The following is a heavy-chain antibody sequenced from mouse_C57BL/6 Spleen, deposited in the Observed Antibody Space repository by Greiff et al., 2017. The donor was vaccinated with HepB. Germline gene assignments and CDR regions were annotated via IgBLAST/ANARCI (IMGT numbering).Heavy chain of an antibody. Sequence: VQLQQSGAELVKPGASVKLSCTASGFNIKDYYMHWVKQRTEQGLEWIGRIDPEDGETKYAPKFQGKATITADTSSNTAYLPLSSLTSEDTAVYYCASYSPFAYWGQGALVTVSA. CDR3: ASYSPFAY. CDR2: IDPEDGET. J-gene: IGHJ3*01. V-gene: IGHV14-2*01. CDR1: GFNIKDYY. D-gene: IGHD2-10*01.